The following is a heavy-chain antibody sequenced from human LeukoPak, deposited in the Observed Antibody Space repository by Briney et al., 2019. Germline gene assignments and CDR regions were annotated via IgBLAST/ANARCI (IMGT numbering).Heavy chain of an antibody. CDR3: ARDRDSSGYYPFYYYYYYMDV. J-gene: IGHJ6*03. V-gene: IGHV1-18*01. CDR2: ISAYNGNT. CDR1: GYTFTSYG. D-gene: IGHD3-22*01. Sequence: ASVKVSCKASGYTFTSYGISWVRQAPGQGLEWMGWISAYNGNTNYAQKLQGRVTMTTDTSTSTAYMELRSVRSDDTAVYYCARDRDSSGYYPFYYYYYYMDVWGKGTTVTVSS.